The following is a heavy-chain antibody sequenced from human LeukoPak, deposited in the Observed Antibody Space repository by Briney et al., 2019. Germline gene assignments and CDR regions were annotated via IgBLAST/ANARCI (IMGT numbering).Heavy chain of an antibody. V-gene: IGHV1-18*01. CDR3: ARVTVPGAIAY. J-gene: IGHJ4*02. CDR2: ISAYNGNT. Sequence: ASVKVSCKASGYTFTSYGISWVRQAPGQGLEWMGWISAYNGNTNYAQKFQGRVTMTRDTSISTAFMELNTLRSDDTAVYYCARVTVPGAIAYWGQGTLVTVSS. D-gene: IGHD6-19*01. CDR1: GYTFTSYG.